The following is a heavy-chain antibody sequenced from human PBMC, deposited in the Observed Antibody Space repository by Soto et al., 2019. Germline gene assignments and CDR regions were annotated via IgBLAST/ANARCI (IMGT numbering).Heavy chain of an antibody. CDR1: GFTFSSYG. Sequence: QVQLVESGGGVVQPGRSLRLSCAASGFTFSSYGMHWVRQAPGKGLEWVAVISYDGSNKYYADSVKGRFTISRYNSKNPRYLQMNSLRAEDTAVYYCAKGPTYYYYGMDVWGQGTTVTVSS. CDR2: ISYDGSNK. V-gene: IGHV3-30*18. J-gene: IGHJ6*02. CDR3: AKGPTYYYYGMDV.